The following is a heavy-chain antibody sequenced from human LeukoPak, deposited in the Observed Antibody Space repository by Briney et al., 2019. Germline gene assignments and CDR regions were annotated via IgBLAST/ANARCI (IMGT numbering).Heavy chain of an antibody. CDR3: TTTIYGSGKAGY. J-gene: IGHJ4*02. V-gene: IGHV3-73*01. Sequence: GGSLRLSCAASGFTFSDSAIHWVRQASGKGLEWVGRIRSKSNSYATEYTASVEGRFTISRDGSKNTAYLQMNSLRIEDTAVYHCTTTIYGSGKAGYWGPGTLVTVSS. CDR1: GFTFSDSA. D-gene: IGHD3-10*01. CDR2: IRSKSNSYAT.